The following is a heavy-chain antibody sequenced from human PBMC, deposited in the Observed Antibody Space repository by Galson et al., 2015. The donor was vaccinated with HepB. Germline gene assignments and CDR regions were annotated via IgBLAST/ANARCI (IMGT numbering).Heavy chain of an antibody. Sequence: PALVKPTQTLTLTCTLSGVSVSTSGVGVGWIRQPPGKSLECLALIYWDDDKLYSPFLKSRLTITRDPPNNQVVLTMTNMNPVDTTTYYSAHRGANSGYNWFHPWGQGTLVTVSS. CDR2: IYWDDDK. V-gene: IGHV2-5*02. D-gene: IGHD5-12*01. CDR1: GVSVSTSGVG. CDR3: AHRGANSGYNWFHP. J-gene: IGHJ5*02.